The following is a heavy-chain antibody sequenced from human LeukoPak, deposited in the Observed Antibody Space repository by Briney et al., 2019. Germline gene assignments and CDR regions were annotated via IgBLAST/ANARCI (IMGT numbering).Heavy chain of an antibody. V-gene: IGHV3-30*02. CDR2: IRYDGSNK. D-gene: IGHD3-22*01. J-gene: IGHJ4*02. Sequence: PGGSLRLSCAASGFTFSSYGMHWVRQAPGKGLEWVAFIRYDGSNKYYADSVKGRFTISRDNSKNTLYLQMNSLRAEDTAVYYCALTTMIALGQQRWGQGTLVTVSS. CDR3: ALTTMIALGQQR. CDR1: GFTFSSYG.